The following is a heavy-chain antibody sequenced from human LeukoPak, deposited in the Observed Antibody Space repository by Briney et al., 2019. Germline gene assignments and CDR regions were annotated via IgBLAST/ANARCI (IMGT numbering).Heavy chain of an antibody. J-gene: IGHJ4*02. CDR2: MNPNSGNT. CDR3: ARARSDLGYYDFWTRKYYFDY. CDR1: GYTFTSYD. D-gene: IGHD3-3*01. V-gene: IGHV1-8*03. Sequence: ASVKVSCKASGYTFTSYDINWVRQATGQGLEWMGWMNPNSGNTGYAQKFQGRVTITRNTSISTAYMELSSLRSEDTAVYYCARARSDLGYYDFWTRKYYFDYWGQGTLVTVSS.